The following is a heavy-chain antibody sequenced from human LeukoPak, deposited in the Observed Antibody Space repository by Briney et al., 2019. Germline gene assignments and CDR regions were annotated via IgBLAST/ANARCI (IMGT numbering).Heavy chain of an antibody. CDR2: ISGSGSSS. CDR3: AKDQRTISTFDY. J-gene: IGHJ4*02. V-gene: IGHV3-23*01. D-gene: IGHD3-3*01. Sequence: PGGCLRLSCAASGFTFSNYGMSWVRQAPGKWLGWVSSISGSGSSSSYADYVKGRLTISRDNSKNTLYLRINSLRAEDTAIYYCAKDQRTISTFDYWGQGTLVTVSS. CDR1: GFTFSNYG.